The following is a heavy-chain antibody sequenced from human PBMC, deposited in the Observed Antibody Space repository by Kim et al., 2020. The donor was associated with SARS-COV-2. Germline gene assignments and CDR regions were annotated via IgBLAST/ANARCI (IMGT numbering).Heavy chain of an antibody. Sequence: LQSRVTISVATSKNQFSLKLSSVTAADTAVHYCARGQLWFGEFYPYYFDYWGQGTLVTVSS. V-gene: IGHV4-34*01. D-gene: IGHD3-10*01. J-gene: IGHJ4*02. CDR3: ARGQLWFGEFYPYYFDY.